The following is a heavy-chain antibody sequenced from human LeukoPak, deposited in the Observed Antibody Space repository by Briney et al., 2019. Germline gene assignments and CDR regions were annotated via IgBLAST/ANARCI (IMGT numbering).Heavy chain of an antibody. D-gene: IGHD3-10*01. CDR3: ARGEYFGSGGFDP. V-gene: IGHV1-8*01. J-gene: IGHJ5*02. CDR1: GYTFTSYD. Sequence: ASVKVSCKASGYTFTSYDFNWVRQAPGQGLEWMGWMSPNSGNAGSAPKFQGGLTMTRDTSISTAYMELSSLTSEDTAVYYCARGEYFGSGGFDPWGQGTLVTVSS. CDR2: MSPNSGNA.